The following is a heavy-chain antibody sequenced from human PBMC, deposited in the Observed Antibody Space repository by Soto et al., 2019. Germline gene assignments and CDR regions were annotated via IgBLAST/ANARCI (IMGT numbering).Heavy chain of an antibody. CDR2: IYSGGST. D-gene: IGHD1-26*01. Sequence: GGSLRLSCAASGFTVSSNYMSWVRQAPGKGLEWVSVIYSGGSTYYADSVKGRFTISRDNAKNSLYLQMNSLRAEDTAFYYCVRGASLNFDYWGQGTLVNVSS. CDR3: VRGASLNFDY. J-gene: IGHJ4*02. CDR1: GFTVSSNY. V-gene: IGHV3-53*01.